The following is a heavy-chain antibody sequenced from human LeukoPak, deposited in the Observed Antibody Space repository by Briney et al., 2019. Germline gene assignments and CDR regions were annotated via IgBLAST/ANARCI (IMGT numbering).Heavy chain of an antibody. V-gene: IGHV3-23*01. D-gene: IGHD3-16*01. CDR1: GFTFSSYA. J-gene: IGHJ5*02. CDR2: NSGSGGST. Sequence: GGSLRLSCAASGFTFSSYAMSWVRQAPGKGLEWVSANSGSGGSTYYADSVKGRFTISRDNSKNALYLQMNSLRAEDTAVYYCAKAGGSSWFDPWGQGTLVTVSS. CDR3: AKAGGSSWFDP.